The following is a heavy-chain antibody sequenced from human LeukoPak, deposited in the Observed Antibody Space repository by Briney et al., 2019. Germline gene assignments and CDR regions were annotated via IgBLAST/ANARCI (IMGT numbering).Heavy chain of an antibody. CDR2: ISSSGTTI. V-gene: IGHV3-48*03. CDR3: ARDLGTLTDY. J-gene: IGHJ4*02. Sequence: GGSLRLSCAASGFTFSRYEMNWVRQAPGKGLEWVSYISSSGTTIYYADSVKGRFTISRDNAKNSLFLQMNSLRAEDTAVYYCARDLGTLTDYWGQGTLVTVSS. D-gene: IGHD1-1*01. CDR1: GFTFSRYE.